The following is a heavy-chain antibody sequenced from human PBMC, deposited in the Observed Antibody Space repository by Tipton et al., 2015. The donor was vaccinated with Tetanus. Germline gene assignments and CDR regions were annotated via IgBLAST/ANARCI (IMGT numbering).Heavy chain of an antibody. V-gene: IGHV3-23*01. CDR3: ARVHVGLTEPYDY. CDR2: ISGSRLTP. J-gene: IGHJ4*02. Sequence: SLRLSCAASGFTFKSYTMNWVRQAPGNGLEWVAAISGSRLTPYYADSVKGRFTISRDNSKNTLSLQMNSLRVEDTAVYFCARVHVGLTEPYDYWGQGILVTVSS. CDR1: GFTFKSYT. D-gene: IGHD3-9*01.